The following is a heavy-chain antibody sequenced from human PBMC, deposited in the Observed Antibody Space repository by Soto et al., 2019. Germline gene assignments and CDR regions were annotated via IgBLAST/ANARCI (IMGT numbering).Heavy chain of an antibody. J-gene: IGHJ4*02. CDR2: IYHSGNT. D-gene: IGHD3-10*01. V-gene: IGHV4-4*02. CDR3: ARRWGEGRVDY. CDR1: GGSIRSSNW. Sequence: SDTQSLTCAVSGGSIRSSNWWSWVRQPPGKGLEWIGEIYHSGNTNYNPSLKSRVTMAVDKSRNQFSLKLSSVTAADTAVYYCARRWGEGRVDYWGQGTLVTVSS.